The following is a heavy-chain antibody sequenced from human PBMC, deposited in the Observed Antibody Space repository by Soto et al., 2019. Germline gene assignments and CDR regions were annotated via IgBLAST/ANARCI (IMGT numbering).Heavy chain of an antibody. Sequence: QVQLVESGGGVVQPGRSLRLSCAASGFTFSSYAMHWVRQAPGKGLEWVAVISYDGSNKYYADSVKGRFTISRDNSKNTLYLKMNSLRAEDTAVYYCAREAAAGQYYFDYWGQGTLVTVSS. V-gene: IGHV3-30-3*01. CDR2: ISYDGSNK. CDR3: AREAAAGQYYFDY. CDR1: GFTFSSYA. D-gene: IGHD6-13*01. J-gene: IGHJ4*02.